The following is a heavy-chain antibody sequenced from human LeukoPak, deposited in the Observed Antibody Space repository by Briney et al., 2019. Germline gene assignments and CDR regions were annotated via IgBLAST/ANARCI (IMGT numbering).Heavy chain of an antibody. CDR1: GFTFSSYE. CDR2: ISSSGRTF. CDR3: ARGSGSYYGDY. D-gene: IGHD1-26*01. Sequence: PGGSLRLSCAASGFTFSSYEMNWVRQAPGKGLEWVSYISSSGRTFYYADSVKGRFTISRDNGKNSLYLQMNSLRAEDTAVYYCARGSGSYYGDYWGQGTLVTVSS. J-gene: IGHJ4*02. V-gene: IGHV3-48*03.